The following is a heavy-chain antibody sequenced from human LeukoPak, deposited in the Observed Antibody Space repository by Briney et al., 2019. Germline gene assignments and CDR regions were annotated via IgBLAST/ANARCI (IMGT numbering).Heavy chain of an antibody. CDR3: AKGGLEWLFYAFDI. CDR1: GFTFDDYA. D-gene: IGHD3-3*01. CDR2: ISWNSGSI. Sequence: PGGSLRVSCAASGFTFDDYAMHWVRQAPGKGLEWVSGISWNSGSIGYADSVKGRFTISRDNAKNSLYLQMNSLRAEDTALYYCAKGGLEWLFYAFDIWGQGTMVTVSS. V-gene: IGHV3-9*01. J-gene: IGHJ3*02.